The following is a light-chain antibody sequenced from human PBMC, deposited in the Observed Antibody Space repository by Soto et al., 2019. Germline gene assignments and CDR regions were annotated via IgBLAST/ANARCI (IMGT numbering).Light chain of an antibody. J-gene: IGKJ2*01. CDR3: QQSYSSPQMYT. CDR1: QSISNS. CDR2: AAS. Sequence: DIQMTQSPSSLSASVGDRVTITCRASQSISNSLNWYQQKLGRAPKLLIYAASNLQSGVPSRSSGSGSGTDFTLTISSLQPEDSATYYCQQSYSSPQMYTFGQGTKLEI. V-gene: IGKV1-39*01.